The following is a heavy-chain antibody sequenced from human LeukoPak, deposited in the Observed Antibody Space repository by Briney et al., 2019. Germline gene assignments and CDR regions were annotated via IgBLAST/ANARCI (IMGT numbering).Heavy chain of an antibody. D-gene: IGHD1-26*01. J-gene: IGHJ5*02. CDR2: IYSGGNT. CDR3: VRLMGSGWFDP. CDR1: GFTVSSSP. V-gene: IGHV3-53*04. Sequence: GGSLRLSCAASGFTVSSSPINWVRQAPGRGLEWVSVIYSGGNTFYADSVKGRFTIPRHNSENTLYLQMNSLSADDTAVYYCVRLMGSGWFDPWGQGTLVTVFS.